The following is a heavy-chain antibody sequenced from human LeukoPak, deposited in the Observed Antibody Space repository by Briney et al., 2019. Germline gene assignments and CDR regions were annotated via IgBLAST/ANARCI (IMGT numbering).Heavy chain of an antibody. CDR3: ARNRYSSRNWFDP. D-gene: IGHD6-13*01. Sequence: ASVKVSCKASGYTFTSYDINWVRQATGQGLEWMGWMNPNSGNTGYAQKFQGRVTMTRNTSISTAYMELSSLRSEDTAVYYCARNRYSSRNWFDPWGQGTLVTVSS. CDR1: GYTFTSYD. J-gene: IGHJ5*02. CDR2: MNPNSGNT. V-gene: IGHV1-8*01.